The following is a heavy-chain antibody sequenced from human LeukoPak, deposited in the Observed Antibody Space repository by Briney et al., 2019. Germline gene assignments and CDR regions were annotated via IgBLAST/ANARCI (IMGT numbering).Heavy chain of an antibody. Sequence: PGGSLTLFCAASGFTFSSFAMRCLRQAPGKGLEWVSAISRSAGNTYCGDSVKGRCTISRDNSKNTLYLQINSLRAEDTAIYYCAKDGYSSGWYEDYWGQGTLVTVAS. J-gene: IGHJ4*02. CDR3: AKDGYSSGWYEDY. CDR1: GFTFSSFA. CDR2: ISRSAGNT. D-gene: IGHD6-19*01. V-gene: IGHV3-23*01.